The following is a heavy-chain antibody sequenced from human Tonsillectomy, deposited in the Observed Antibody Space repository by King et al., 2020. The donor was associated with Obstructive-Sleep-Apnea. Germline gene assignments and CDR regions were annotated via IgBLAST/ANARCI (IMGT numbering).Heavy chain of an antibody. CDR3: AKGRDLLWFGVDY. Sequence: VQLVESGGGLVQPGGSLRLSCAASGFTFSSYAMSWVRQAPGEGLEWVSSIRGRCGSTYYADSVKGRFTIARDNSKNTLYLQMNSLRAEDTAVYYCAKGRDLLWFGVDYWGQGTLVTVSS. V-gene: IGHV3-23*04. CDR1: GFTFSSYA. CDR2: IRGRCGST. D-gene: IGHD3-10*01. J-gene: IGHJ4*02.